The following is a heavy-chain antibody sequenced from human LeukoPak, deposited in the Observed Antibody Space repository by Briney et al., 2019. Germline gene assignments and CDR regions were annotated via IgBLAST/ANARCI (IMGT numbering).Heavy chain of an antibody. CDR3: AKSPSGILTGYYPYHFDY. J-gene: IGHJ4*02. D-gene: IGHD3-9*01. Sequence: PGGSLRLSCAASGFIFSNYGMHWVRQAPGKGLEWVAFIRYDGSNKYYADSVKGRFTISRDNSKNTLYLQMNSLRAEDTAVYYCAKSPSGILTGYYPYHFDYWGQGTLVTVSS. CDR2: IRYDGSNK. CDR1: GFIFSNYG. V-gene: IGHV3-30*02.